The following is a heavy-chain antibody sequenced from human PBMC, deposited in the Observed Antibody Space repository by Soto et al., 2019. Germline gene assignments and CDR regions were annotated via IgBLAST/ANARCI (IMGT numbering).Heavy chain of an antibody. CDR1: GFNFDDYA. J-gene: IGHJ4*02. CDR2: ISWNGGGI. D-gene: IGHD6-6*01. Sequence: PGGSLRLSCATSGFNFDDYAMHWVRQAPGKGLEWVSSISWNGGGIAYADSVKGRFTISRDNSKNTLYLQMNSLRDEDTAVYYCARSESIAARLGDYWGQGTLVTVSS. V-gene: IGHV3-9*01. CDR3: ARSESIAARLGDY.